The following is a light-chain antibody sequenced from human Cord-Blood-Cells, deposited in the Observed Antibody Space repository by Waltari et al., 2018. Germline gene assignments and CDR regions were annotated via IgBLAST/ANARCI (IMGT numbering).Light chain of an antibody. CDR2: YDS. V-gene: IGLV3-21*04. CDR3: QVWDSSSDHWV. J-gene: IGLJ3*02. Sequence: SYVLTQPPSVSVAPGKTARITWGGNNIGSKSVHWYQQKPGQAPVLGIYYDSDRPSGIPERFSGSNSGNTATLTISRVEAGDEADYYCQVWDSSSDHWVFGGGTKLTVL. CDR1: NIGSKS.